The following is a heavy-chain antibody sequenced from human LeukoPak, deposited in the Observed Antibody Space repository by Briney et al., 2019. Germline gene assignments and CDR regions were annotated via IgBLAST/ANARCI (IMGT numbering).Heavy chain of an antibody. J-gene: IGHJ4*02. CDR1: GGSFSGYY. CDR3: ARRSTRFYDILTGYLDY. D-gene: IGHD3-9*01. CDR2: INHSGST. Sequence: SETLSLTCAVYGGSFSGYYWSWIRQPPGKGLEWIGEINHSGSTNYNPSLKSRVTISVDTSKNQFSLKLSPVTAADTAVYYCARRSTRFYDILTGYLDYWGQGTLVTVSS. V-gene: IGHV4-34*01.